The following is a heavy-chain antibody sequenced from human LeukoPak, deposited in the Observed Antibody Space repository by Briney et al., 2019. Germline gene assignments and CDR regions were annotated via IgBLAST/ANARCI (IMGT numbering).Heavy chain of an antibody. CDR1: GFTFDDYA. J-gene: IGHJ4*02. CDR2: ISGSGGST. CDR3: AKSTTNFYYGSGDY. V-gene: IGHV3-23*01. Sequence: GGSLRLSCAASGFTFDDYAMHWVRQAPGKGLGWVSAISGSGGSTYYADPVKGRFTISRDNSKNTLYLQMNGLRAEDTAVYYCAKSTTNFYYGSGDYWGQGTLVTVSS. D-gene: IGHD3-10*01.